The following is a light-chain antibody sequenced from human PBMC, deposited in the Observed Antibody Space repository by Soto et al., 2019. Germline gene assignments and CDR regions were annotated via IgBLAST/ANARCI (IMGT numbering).Light chain of an antibody. Sequence: EIVMTQSPASLSLSPRERATLSCRASQSISSYLAWYHQKPGQAPRLLIYDASIRATWIPARFSGGGSGTDFTLTISSLEPEDFAVYYCQQRSVWPPLTFRGWTKVEI. J-gene: IGKJ4*01. V-gene: IGKV3-11*01. CDR1: QSISSY. CDR2: DAS. CDR3: QQRSVWPPLT.